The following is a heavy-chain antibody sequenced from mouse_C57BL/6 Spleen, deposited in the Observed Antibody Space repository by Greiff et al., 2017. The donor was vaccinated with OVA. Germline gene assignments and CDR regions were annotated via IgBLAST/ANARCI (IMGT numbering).Heavy chain of an antibody. CDR2: ISYDGSN. CDR1: GYSITSGYY. CDR3: ASLLHFDY. V-gene: IGHV3-6*01. Sequence: EVQLQESGPGLVKPSQSLSLTCSVTGYSITSGYYWNWIRQFPGNKLEWMGYISYDGSNNYNPSLKNRISITRDTSKNQFFLKLNSVTTEDTATYYCASLLHFDYWGQGTTLTVSS. J-gene: IGHJ2*01. D-gene: IGHD2-1*01.